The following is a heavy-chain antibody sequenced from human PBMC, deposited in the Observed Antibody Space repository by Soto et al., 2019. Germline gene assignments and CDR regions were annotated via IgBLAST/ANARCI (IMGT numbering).Heavy chain of an antibody. D-gene: IGHD1-26*01. CDR1: GFAFSSYW. CDR2: INSDGSST. CDR3: LRDKMGATADY. J-gene: IGHJ4*02. Sequence: EVQLVESGGGLVQPGGSLRLSCAASGFAFSSYWMHWVRQAPGKGLVWVSRINSDGSSTSYADSVKGRFTISRDNAKNTLYLQMNSLRGEDTAVYYCLRDKMGATADYWGQGSLVTVSS. V-gene: IGHV3-74*01.